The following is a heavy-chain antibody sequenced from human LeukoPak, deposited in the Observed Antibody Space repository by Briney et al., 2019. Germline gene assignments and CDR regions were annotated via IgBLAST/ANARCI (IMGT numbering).Heavy chain of an antibody. V-gene: IGHV3-30*02. Sequence: AGGSLRLSCAASGFTFSPYGMHGVRQAPGKGLEWVSFTRYDETTKYTDSVKGRFIISRGNSKTTLYLQMNSLTAEDTAVYLCAKGGGRSYCRSNNCYSHAAALDPWGQGTRVTVSS. CDR1: GFTFSPYG. D-gene: IGHD2-2*01. CDR3: AKGGGRSYCRSNNCYSHAAALDP. J-gene: IGHJ5*02. CDR2: TRYDETTK.